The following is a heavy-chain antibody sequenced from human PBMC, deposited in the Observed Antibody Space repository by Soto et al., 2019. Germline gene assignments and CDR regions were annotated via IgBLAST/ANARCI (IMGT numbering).Heavy chain of an antibody. D-gene: IGHD3-3*01. V-gene: IGHV3-30*18. CDR1: GFTFSNYG. J-gene: IGHJ6*02. Sequence: PGGSLRLSCAASGFTFSNYGMHWVRRAPGTGLEWVAFISDDGSNKYYADSTKCRFTMSRDNSKSTLYLQMNSLRVEDTAVYYCTKRRNVLRFLEWSSGMEVWGQGTTVTVSS. CDR3: TKRRNVLRFLEWSSGMEV. CDR2: ISDDGSNK.